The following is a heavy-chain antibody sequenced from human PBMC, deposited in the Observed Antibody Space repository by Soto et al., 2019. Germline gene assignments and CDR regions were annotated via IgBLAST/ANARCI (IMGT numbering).Heavy chain of an antibody. Sequence: SETLSLTCTVSGGSISSGGYYWSWIRQHPGKGLEWIGYIYYSGSTYHNPSLKSRVTISVDTSKNQFSLKLSSVTAADTAVYYCASSFSGAQRVVPFDYWGQGTLVTVSS. V-gene: IGHV4-31*03. CDR1: GGSISSGGYY. CDR3: ASSFSGAQRVVPFDY. CDR2: IYYSGST. D-gene: IGHD2-15*01. J-gene: IGHJ4*02.